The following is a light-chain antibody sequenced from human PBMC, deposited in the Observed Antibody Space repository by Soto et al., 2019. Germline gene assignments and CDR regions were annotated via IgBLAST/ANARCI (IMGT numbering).Light chain of an antibody. Sequence: DIVMTQTPLSLSVTPGQPASISCKSSQSLLHSDGKTYLYWYLQKPGQPPQLLIYAASRLHSGVPPRFSGSGAGTDFTLTISSLQPEDFATYFCQQSYTTVRSFGGGTKVDIK. CDR3: QQSYTTVRS. CDR2: AAS. J-gene: IGKJ4*01. CDR1: QSLLHSDGKTY. V-gene: IGKV2-29*01.